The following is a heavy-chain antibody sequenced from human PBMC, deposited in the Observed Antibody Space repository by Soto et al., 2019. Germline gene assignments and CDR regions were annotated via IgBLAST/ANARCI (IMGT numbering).Heavy chain of an antibody. J-gene: IGHJ4*02. V-gene: IGHV3-21*01. Sequence: GGSLRLSCAASGFTFSSYSMNWVRQAPGKGLEWVSSISSSSSYIYYADSVKGRFTISRDNAKNSLYLQMNSLRAEDTAVYYCARDPHCSSTSCLFDYGGQGTLVTVSS. CDR1: GFTFSSYS. CDR3: ARDPHCSSTSCLFDY. CDR2: ISSSSSYI. D-gene: IGHD2-2*01.